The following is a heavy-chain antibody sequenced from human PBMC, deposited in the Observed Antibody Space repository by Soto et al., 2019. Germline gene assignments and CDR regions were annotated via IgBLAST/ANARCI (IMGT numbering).Heavy chain of an antibody. Sequence: GGSLRLSCAASGFTFSSYGMHWVRQAPGKGLEWVVVISYDGSNKYYADSVKGRFTISRDNSKNTLYLQMNSLRAEDTAVYYCAKDIGAPDIVVVPAAIGVLDYWGQGTLVTVSS. J-gene: IGHJ4*02. CDR3: AKDIGAPDIVVVPAAIGVLDY. V-gene: IGHV3-30*18. D-gene: IGHD2-2*01. CDR1: GFTFSSYG. CDR2: ISYDGSNK.